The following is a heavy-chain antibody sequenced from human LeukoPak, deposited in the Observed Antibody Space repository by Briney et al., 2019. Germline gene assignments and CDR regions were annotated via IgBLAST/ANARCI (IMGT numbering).Heavy chain of an antibody. V-gene: IGHV5-10-1*01. J-gene: IGHJ6*04. CDR3: ARQASSGFHPLSYGMDV. Sequence: GESLKISCKGSGYSFTSYWISWVRQMPGKGLEWMGRIDPSDSYTNYSPSFQGHVTISADKSISTAYLQWSSLKASDTAMYYCARQASSGFHPLSYGMDVWGKGTTVTVSS. D-gene: IGHD5-12*01. CDR1: GYSFTSYW. CDR2: IDPSDSYT.